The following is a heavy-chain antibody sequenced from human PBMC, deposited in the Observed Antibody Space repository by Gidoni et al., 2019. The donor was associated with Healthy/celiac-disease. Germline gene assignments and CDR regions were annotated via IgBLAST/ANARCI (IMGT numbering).Heavy chain of an antibody. J-gene: IGHJ3*01. D-gene: IGHD6-19*01. V-gene: IGHV1-69*01. Sequence: QVQLVQSGAEVKKPGSSVKVSCKAAGGTCSSYAISWVRQTPGQGIEWMGGIIPIFGTANYAQMFQGRFTIPADDSTSTASMELSSLRSEDTAVYYCARGGWGSPPVLFDLWGQGTMVTVSS. CDR1: GGTCSSYA. CDR2: IIPIFGTA. CDR3: ARGGWGSPPVLFDL.